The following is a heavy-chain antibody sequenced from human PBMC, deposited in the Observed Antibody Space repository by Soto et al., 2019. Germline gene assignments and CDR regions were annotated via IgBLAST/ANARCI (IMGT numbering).Heavy chain of an antibody. Sequence: ASVXVSFKSSCNTLSRHGFSVLRQAAGQGLECMGWISGFNGQTNYALKFQGRVTLTTDTSTSTAYMELRSLRSDDTAVYFCARAATRGVPVVSDYWGQGTLVTVSS. CDR2: ISGFNGQT. D-gene: IGHD3-22*01. CDR3: ARAATRGVPVVSDY. V-gene: IGHV1-18*01. CDR1: CNTLSRHG. J-gene: IGHJ4*02.